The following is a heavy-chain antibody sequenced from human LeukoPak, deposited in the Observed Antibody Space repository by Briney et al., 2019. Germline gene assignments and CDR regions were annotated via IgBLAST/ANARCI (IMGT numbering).Heavy chain of an antibody. J-gene: IGHJ6*03. CDR3: ARGGAVDRPSSRYYYYYMDV. CDR1: GYTFTSYG. D-gene: IGHD2-2*01. CDR2: IIPIFGTA. Sequence: GASVKVSCKASGYTFTSYGISWVRQAPGQGLEWMGGIIPIFGTANYAQKFQGRVTITADESTSTAYMELSSLRSEDTAVYYYARGGAVDRPSSRYYYYYMDVWGKGTTVTVSS. V-gene: IGHV1-69*13.